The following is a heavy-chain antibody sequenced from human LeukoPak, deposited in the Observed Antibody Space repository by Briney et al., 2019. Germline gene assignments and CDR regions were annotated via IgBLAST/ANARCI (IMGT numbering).Heavy chain of an antibody. CDR3: AKTAAAGTHWFDP. V-gene: IGHV1-18*01. CDR1: GYTFTSYG. J-gene: IGHJ5*02. D-gene: IGHD6-13*01. Sequence: ASVKVSCKASGYTFTSYGISWVRQAPGQGLEWMGWISAYNGNTNYARKLQGRVTMTTDTSTSTAYMELRSLRSDDTAVYYCAKTAAAGTHWFDPWGQGTPVTVSS. CDR2: ISAYNGNT.